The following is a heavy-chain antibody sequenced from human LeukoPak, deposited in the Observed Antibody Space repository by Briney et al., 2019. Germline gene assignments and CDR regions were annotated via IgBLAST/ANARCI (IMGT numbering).Heavy chain of an antibody. D-gene: IGHD6-13*01. CDR3: ARAHSSSWYSYFDF. CDR1: GVSISSYY. J-gene: IGHJ4*02. V-gene: IGHV4-59*01. CDR2: IYYSGST. Sequence: SETLSLTCTVSGVSISSYYWTWVRQPPGKGLEWIGYIYYSGSTNYNPSLKSRVTISVDTSKNHFSLKLSSVTAADTAVYYCARAHSSSWYSYFDFWGQGTLVTVSS.